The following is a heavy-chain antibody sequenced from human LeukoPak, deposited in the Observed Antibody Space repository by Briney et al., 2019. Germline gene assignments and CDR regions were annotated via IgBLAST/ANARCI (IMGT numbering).Heavy chain of an antibody. CDR1: GFTVSSNY. D-gene: IGHD3-9*01. CDR2: IYSGGST. Sequence: GGSLRLSSAASGFTVSSNYMSWVRQAPGTGLEWVSVIYSGGSTYYADSVKGRFTISRDNSKNTLYLQMNSLRAEDTAVYYCARGPSWGYDILTVWGQGTLVTVSS. V-gene: IGHV3-53*01. J-gene: IGHJ4*02. CDR3: ARGPSWGYDILTV.